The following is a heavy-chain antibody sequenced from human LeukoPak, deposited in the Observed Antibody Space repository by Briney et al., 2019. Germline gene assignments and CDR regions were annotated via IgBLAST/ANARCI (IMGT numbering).Heavy chain of an antibody. CDR2: IYPGDSDA. D-gene: IGHD1-26*01. Sequence: GESLKISCKGSGYSFNSYWIGWVRQMPGTVLKWMGIIYPGDSDARYSPSFQGQVTISADKSISTSYLQWSSLKASYTAMYYCARRRDLYSGSYYPFDYWGQGTLVTVSS. CDR3: ARRRDLYSGSYYPFDY. J-gene: IGHJ4*02. CDR1: GYSFNSYW. V-gene: IGHV5-51*01.